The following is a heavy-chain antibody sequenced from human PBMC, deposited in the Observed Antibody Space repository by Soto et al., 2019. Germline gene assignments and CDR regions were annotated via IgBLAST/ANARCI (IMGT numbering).Heavy chain of an antibody. CDR2: VNPYGASS. Sequence: QVQVVQSGAEVKEPGDSVKVSCKASGYSSSNYYTHWVRQAPGQGLEWMGIVNPYGASSNYAQSFQGIVTLTRDTSTNTDYMDLSRLTSDDTAVYYCASVTTIWSNWGQGTLVTVSS. CDR3: ASVTTIWSN. V-gene: IGHV1-46*01. J-gene: IGHJ4*02. CDR1: GYSSSNYY. D-gene: IGHD2-21*02.